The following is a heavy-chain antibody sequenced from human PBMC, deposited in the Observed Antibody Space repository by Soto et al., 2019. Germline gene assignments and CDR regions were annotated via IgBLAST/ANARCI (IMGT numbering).Heavy chain of an antibody. D-gene: IGHD3-3*01. CDR3: ARGYYDFWSGYYNLQGYNWFDP. CDR2: INHSGST. J-gene: IGHJ5*02. Sequence: SETLSLTCAVYGGSFSGYYWSWIRQPPGKGLEWIGEINHSGSTNYNPSLKSRVTISVDTSKNQFSLKLSSVTAADTAVYYCARGYYDFWSGYYNLQGYNWFDPWGQGTLVTVSS. CDR1: GGSFSGYY. V-gene: IGHV4-34*01.